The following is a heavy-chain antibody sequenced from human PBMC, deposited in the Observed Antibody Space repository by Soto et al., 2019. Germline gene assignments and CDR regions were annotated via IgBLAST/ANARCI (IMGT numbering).Heavy chain of an antibody. J-gene: IGHJ5*02. V-gene: IGHV2-5*02. Sequence: QITLKESGPTLVKPTQSLTLTCTFSGFSLSTHGVAVGWIRQPPGKALECLALIYWDDDKRYNPSLKNRLTITMDTSKNQVVLTMTNVDPVDTATYRCAYRLRYNMHWESGWFDPWGHGTLVTVSS. CDR1: GFSLSTHGVA. CDR2: IYWDDDK. CDR3: AYRLRYNMHWESGWFDP. D-gene: IGHD1-20*01.